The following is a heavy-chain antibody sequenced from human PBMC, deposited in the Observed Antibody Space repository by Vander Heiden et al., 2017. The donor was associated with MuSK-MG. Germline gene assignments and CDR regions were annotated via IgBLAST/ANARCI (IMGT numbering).Heavy chain of an antibody. Sequence: QVQLVESGGGVVQPGRSLRLSCAASGFPFSNYAMHWVRQAPGKGLEWVAVISYDGSNEYYADSVKGRFTISRDNFKNTLYLQMNSLRAEDTAVYYCARVGPYYYDSIGQPFDYWGQGTLVTVSS. CDR2: ISYDGSNE. CDR1: GFPFSNYA. J-gene: IGHJ4*02. V-gene: IGHV3-30-3*01. D-gene: IGHD3-22*01. CDR3: ARVGPYYYDSIGQPFDY.